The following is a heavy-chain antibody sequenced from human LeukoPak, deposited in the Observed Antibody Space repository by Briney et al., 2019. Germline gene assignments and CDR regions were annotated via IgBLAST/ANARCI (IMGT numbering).Heavy chain of an antibody. CDR1: GFTFSSYS. V-gene: IGHV3-21*01. CDR3: ARVYVDTAMVDAFDI. D-gene: IGHD5-18*01. CDR2: ISSSSSYI. J-gene: IGHJ3*02. Sequence: GGSLRLSCAASGFTFSSYSMNWVRQAPGKGLEWVSSISSSSSYIYYADSVKGRFTISRDNAKNSLYLQMNSLRAEDTAVYYCARVYVDTAMVDAFDIWGQGTVVTVSS.